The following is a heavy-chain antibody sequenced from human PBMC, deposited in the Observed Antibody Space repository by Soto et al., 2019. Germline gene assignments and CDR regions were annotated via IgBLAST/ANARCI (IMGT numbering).Heavy chain of an antibody. Sequence: EVQLLESGGDLLQPGGSLRLSCAASGFTFTNFAMSWVRQAPGRGLEWVSTISETGAATYYADSVKGRCTISRETSKNTIYMKMNSLRAEDTDLYYCTRGGDNCGFPYLLAFWGKGTLVTVSS. CDR3: TRGGDNCGFPYLLAF. D-gene: IGHD2-21*01. V-gene: IGHV3-23*01. J-gene: IGHJ4*02. CDR1: GFTFTNFA. CDR2: ISETGAAT.